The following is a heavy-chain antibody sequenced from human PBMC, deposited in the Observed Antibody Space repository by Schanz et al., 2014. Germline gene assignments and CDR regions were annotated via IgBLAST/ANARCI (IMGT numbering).Heavy chain of an antibody. V-gene: IGHV3-11*01. J-gene: IGHJ3*02. CDR3: ARENLNWEAFDI. Sequence: QVQLVESGGGVVQPGGSLRLSCAASGITFSDYAMSWVRQAPGKGLEWVSTIASGGSHTFYADSVKGRFTISRDNAKNSLYLEMTSLRGEDTAVYYCARENLNWEAFDIWGQGTVVTVSS. CDR2: IASGGSHT. CDR1: GITFSDYA. D-gene: IGHD7-27*01.